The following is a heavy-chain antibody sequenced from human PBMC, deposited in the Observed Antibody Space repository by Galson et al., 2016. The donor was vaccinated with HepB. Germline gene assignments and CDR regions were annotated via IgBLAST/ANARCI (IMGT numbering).Heavy chain of an antibody. V-gene: IGHV3-23*01. D-gene: IGHD3-10*01. CDR1: GFTFSSYA. CDR2: ISGSGGST. Sequence: SLRLSCAASGFTFSSYAMSWVRQAPGKGLEWVSAISGSGGSTYYADSVKGRFTISRDNSKNTLYLQINSLRAEDTAVYYCAIDRSSGSGNFGYWGQGTLVTVSS. CDR3: AIDRSSGSGNFGY. J-gene: IGHJ4*02.